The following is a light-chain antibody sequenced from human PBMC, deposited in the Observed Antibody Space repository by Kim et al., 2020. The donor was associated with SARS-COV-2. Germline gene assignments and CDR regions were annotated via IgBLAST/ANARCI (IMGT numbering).Light chain of an antibody. CDR3: QQYHNWIT. CDR1: QSINNN. Sequence: SVSRGERVTLSGRASQSINNNLAWYQQRPGQAPRLLIYGASTSATDIPARFSGSGSGTEFTLTISSLQSEDFAAYYCQQYHNWITFGQGTRLEIK. CDR2: GAS. V-gene: IGKV3-15*01. J-gene: IGKJ5*01.